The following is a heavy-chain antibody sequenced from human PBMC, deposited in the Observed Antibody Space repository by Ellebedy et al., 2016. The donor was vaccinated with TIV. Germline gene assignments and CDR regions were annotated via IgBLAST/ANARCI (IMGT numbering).Heavy chain of an antibody. J-gene: IGHJ5*02. V-gene: IGHV3-48*03. D-gene: IGHD5-18*01. Sequence: GESLKISCAASGFTFSNFEMNWVRQAPGKGLEWVSYISSSGTTMYYADSVKGRFTISRDNAKHSLYLQMKSLRAEDTAVYYCARQDSYGLSNWFDPWGQGTLVTVSS. CDR2: ISSSGTTM. CDR3: ARQDSYGLSNWFDP. CDR1: GFTFSNFE.